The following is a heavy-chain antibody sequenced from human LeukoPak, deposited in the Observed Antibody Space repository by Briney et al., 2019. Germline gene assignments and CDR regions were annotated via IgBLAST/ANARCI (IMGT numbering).Heavy chain of an antibody. V-gene: IGHV1-3*01. CDR1: GYTFTSYD. J-gene: IGHJ4*02. D-gene: IGHD3-10*01. Sequence: GASVKVSCKASGYTFTSYDINWVRQATGQGLEWMGWINPDNGNAEYSQKFQGRVTITRDPSATTAYMELSSLRSEDMAVYYCAKDRGGTGDFDYWGQGTLVTVSS. CDR2: INPDNGNA. CDR3: AKDRGGTGDFDY.